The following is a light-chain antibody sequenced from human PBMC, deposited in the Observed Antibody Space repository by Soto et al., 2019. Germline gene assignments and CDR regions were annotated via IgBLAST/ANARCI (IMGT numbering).Light chain of an antibody. Sequence: QSVLTQPPSVSGAPGQRGTISCTGARSNIEAGYHVHWYQQLPGRAPNLLVFGNDNLPSGVPDRFSGSRSSTSSSLASTGLKPADEGQYYCHAYDNILRESGVGGGTQLTV. J-gene: IGLJ2*01. V-gene: IGLV1-40*01. CDR3: HAYDNILRESG. CDR1: RSNIEAGYH. CDR2: GND.